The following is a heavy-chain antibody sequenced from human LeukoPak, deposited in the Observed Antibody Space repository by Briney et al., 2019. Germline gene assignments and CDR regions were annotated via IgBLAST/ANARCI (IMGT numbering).Heavy chain of an antibody. V-gene: IGHV3-48*01. CDR1: GFIVSDYG. D-gene: IGHD5-12*01. J-gene: IGHJ6*02. CDR2: ISSRSTAI. CDR3: AKDDPDIVATYGMDV. Sequence: GGSLRLSCAASGFIVSDYGMNWVRQAPGKGLEWISYISSRSTAIQYADSVKGRFIVSKDNSKNTLYLQMNSLRAEDTAVYYCAKDDPDIVATYGMDVWGQGTTVTVSS.